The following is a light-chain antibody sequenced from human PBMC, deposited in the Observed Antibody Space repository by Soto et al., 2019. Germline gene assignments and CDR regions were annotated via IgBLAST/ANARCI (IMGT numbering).Light chain of an antibody. Sequence: EIVMTQSPGTLSLSPGERGTLSCRASQSVSSSYFAWYQQKPGQAPRLLIFGASSRATGIPDRFSGSGSGTDFTLTISRLEPEDFAVYYCQQYCSSPLTVGGGTKVEIK. CDR1: QSVSSSY. V-gene: IGKV3-20*01. CDR3: QQYCSSPLT. J-gene: IGKJ4*01. CDR2: GAS.